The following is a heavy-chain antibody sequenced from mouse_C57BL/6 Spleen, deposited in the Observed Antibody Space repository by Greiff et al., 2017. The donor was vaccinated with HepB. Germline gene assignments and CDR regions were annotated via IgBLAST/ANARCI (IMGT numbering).Heavy chain of an antibody. CDR1: GYAFSSSW. CDR3: ARDDVEFAY. J-gene: IGHJ3*01. D-gene: IGHD2-12*01. Sequence: VKLMESGPELVKPGASVKISCKASGYAFSSSWMNWVKQRPGKGLEWIGRIYPGDGDTNYNGKFKGKATLTADKSSSTAYMQLSSLTSEDSAVYFCARDDVEFAYWGQGTLVTVSA. V-gene: IGHV1-82*01. CDR2: IYPGDGDT.